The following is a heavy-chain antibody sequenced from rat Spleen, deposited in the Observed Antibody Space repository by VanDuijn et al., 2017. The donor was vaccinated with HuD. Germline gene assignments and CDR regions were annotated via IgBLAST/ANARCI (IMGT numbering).Heavy chain of an antibody. CDR2: ISTGGGNT. CDR1: GFTFSNYD. CDR3: ARGGYYGYIDYFDY. V-gene: IGHV5S13*01. D-gene: IGHD1-9*01. J-gene: IGHJ2*01. Sequence: EVQLVESGGGLVQPGRSLKLSCAASGFTFSNYDMAWVRQAPTKGLEWIASISTGGGNTYYRDSVKGRFTISRDNAKNTQYLQMDSLRSEDTATYYCARGGYYGYIDYFDYWGRGVMVTVSS.